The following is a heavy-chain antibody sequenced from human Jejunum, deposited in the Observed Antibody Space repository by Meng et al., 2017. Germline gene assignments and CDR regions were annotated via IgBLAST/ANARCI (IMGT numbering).Heavy chain of an antibody. CDR1: GGSITSTTNY. CDR3: ASNKTQCFFDH. J-gene: IGHJ4*02. V-gene: IGHV4-39*01. D-gene: IGHD1/OR15-1a*01. Sequence: QVQMVESGPGPGDAAGTLTHACTVSGGSITSTTNYWGWIRQPPGTALEGIGSIYHSGSTHYNPSLKSQVIVSIDTSKDQFTLTLTSATAADTAMYYCASNKTQCFFDHWGQGTLVTVSS. CDR2: IYHSGST.